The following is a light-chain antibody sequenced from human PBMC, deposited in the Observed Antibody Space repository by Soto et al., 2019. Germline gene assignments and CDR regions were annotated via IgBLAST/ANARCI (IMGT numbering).Light chain of an antibody. J-gene: IGKJ4*01. V-gene: IGKV3-11*01. CDR1: QSVTTF. CDR3: QQRTNWPLT. CDR2: DAS. Sequence: EIVLTQSRVSLSLSPGERATLSCRASQSVTTFLAWYQQKPGQAPRLLIYDASKRATGIPARFSGSGSGTDFTLTISSLEPEDFAVYYCQQRTNWPLTFGGGTKAEIK.